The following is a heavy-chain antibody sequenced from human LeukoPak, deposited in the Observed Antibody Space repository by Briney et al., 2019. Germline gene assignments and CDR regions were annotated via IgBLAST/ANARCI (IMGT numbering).Heavy chain of an antibody. D-gene: IGHD2-2*01. CDR2: INYSGST. CDR1: DGSISSGGYS. V-gene: IGHV4-31*03. Sequence: PSETLSLTCTVSDGSISSGGYSWSWFRKHPGRGLQCIGYINYSGSTYYNPSLKSRVTISVDTSKNQFSLKLSSVTAADTAVYYCARASEYCSSTSCYNWFDPWGQGTLVTVSS. CDR3: ARASEYCSSTSCYNWFDP. J-gene: IGHJ5*02.